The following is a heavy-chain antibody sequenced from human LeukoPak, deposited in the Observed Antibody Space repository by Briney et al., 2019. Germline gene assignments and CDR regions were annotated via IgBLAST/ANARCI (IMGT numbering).Heavy chain of an antibody. J-gene: IGHJ4*02. CDR2: IYYSGST. CDR3: ARRVTAAQFDY. D-gene: IGHD6-13*01. Sequence: SETLSLTCTVSGGSISDYYWSWIRQSPGKGLEWIGYIYYSGSTNYNPSLKSRVTISIDTSKNHFSLKLSSVTAADTAMYYCARRVTAAQFDYWGQGTLVTVSS. CDR1: GGSISDYY. V-gene: IGHV4-59*01.